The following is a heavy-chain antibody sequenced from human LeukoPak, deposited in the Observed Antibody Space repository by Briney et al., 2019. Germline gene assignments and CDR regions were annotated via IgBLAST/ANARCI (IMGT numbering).Heavy chain of an antibody. D-gene: IGHD6-13*01. CDR2: IYHGGST. Sequence: PSETLSLTCTVSGGSISNYYWSWIRQPPGKGLEWIGYIYHGGSTNYNPSLKSRVTISVATSKNQFSLKLSSVTAADTAVYYCAREASSSWYGYYGMDVWGKGTTVTVSS. CDR3: AREASSSWYGYYGMDV. J-gene: IGHJ6*04. CDR1: GGSISNYY. V-gene: IGHV4-59*01.